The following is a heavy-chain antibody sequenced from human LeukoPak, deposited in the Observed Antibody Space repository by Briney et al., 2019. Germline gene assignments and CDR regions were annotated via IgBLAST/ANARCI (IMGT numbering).Heavy chain of an antibody. Sequence: GGSLRLSCAAFGFSVKFMTWVRQAPGKGLEWVSAISGSGGSTYYADSVKGRFTISRDNSKNTLYLQMNSLRAEDTAVYYCAKDVGDYVDYFDYWGQGTLVTVSS. CDR1: GFSVKF. D-gene: IGHD4-17*01. J-gene: IGHJ4*02. CDR3: AKDVGDYVDYFDY. V-gene: IGHV3-23*01. CDR2: ISGSGGST.